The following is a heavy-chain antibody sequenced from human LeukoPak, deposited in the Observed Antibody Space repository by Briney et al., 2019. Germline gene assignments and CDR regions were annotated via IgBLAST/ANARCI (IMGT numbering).Heavy chain of an antibody. CDR1: GYTFTSYG. Sequence: ASVKVSCKASGYTFTSYGISWVRQAPGQGLEWMGWISAYNGNTNYAQKLQGRVTMTTDTSTSTAYMELRSLRSDDTAVYYCARTNKKYYYDSSGYYSSWGQGTLVTVSS. D-gene: IGHD3-22*01. J-gene: IGHJ4*02. CDR2: ISAYNGNT. V-gene: IGHV1-18*01. CDR3: ARTNKKYYYDSSGYYSS.